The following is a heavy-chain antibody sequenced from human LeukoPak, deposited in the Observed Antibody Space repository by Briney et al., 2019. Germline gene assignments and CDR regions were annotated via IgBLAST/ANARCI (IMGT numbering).Heavy chain of an antibody. Sequence: SETLSLTCAVYGGSFSGYYWSWIRQPPGKGLEWIGEINHSGSTNYNPSLKSRVTISVDTSKNQFSLKPSSVTAADTAVYYCARGRGYCSSTSCYHPYYYMDVWGKGTTVTVSS. V-gene: IGHV4-34*01. D-gene: IGHD2-2*01. CDR2: INHSGST. J-gene: IGHJ6*03. CDR3: ARGRGYCSSTSCYHPYYYMDV. CDR1: GGSFSGYY.